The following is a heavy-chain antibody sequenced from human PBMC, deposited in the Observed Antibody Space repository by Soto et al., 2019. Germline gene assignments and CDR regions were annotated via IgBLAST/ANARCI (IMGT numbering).Heavy chain of an antibody. D-gene: IGHD3-3*01. CDR1: GYTFTSYG. V-gene: IGHV1-18*01. Sequence: ASVKVSCKASGYTFTSYGISWVRQAPGQGLEWMGWISAYNGNTNYAQKLQGRVTMTTDTSTSTAYMELSGLRIDDTAVYYVARDLGITIFGVVIPPPYPFDYWGQGTLVTVSS. CDR3: ARDLGITIFGVVIPPPYPFDY. J-gene: IGHJ4*02. CDR2: ISAYNGNT.